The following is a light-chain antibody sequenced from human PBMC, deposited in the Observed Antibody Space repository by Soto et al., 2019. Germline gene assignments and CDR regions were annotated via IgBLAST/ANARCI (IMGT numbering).Light chain of an antibody. CDR1: SNDVGSYDL. CDR3: CAYAGSNILV. J-gene: IGLJ3*02. CDR2: EVT. V-gene: IGLV2-23*02. Sequence: QSVLTQPASVSGSPGQSITISCVGSSNDVGSYDLVSWYQQYPGKPPKLMIYEVTRRPSGISDRFSGSKSGNTASLTISGLQADDEAEYYCCAYAGSNILVFGGGTKVTVL.